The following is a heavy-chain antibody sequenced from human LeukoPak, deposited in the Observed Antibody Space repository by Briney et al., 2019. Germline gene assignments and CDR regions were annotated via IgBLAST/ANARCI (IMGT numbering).Heavy chain of an antibody. D-gene: IGHD4-17*01. CDR1: GGSISNYC. J-gene: IGHJ5*02. Sequence: SETLSLTCSVSGGSISNYCWSWIRQPAGKGLEWIGRIYTSGTTNYNPSLKSRVTMSGDTAKNQLTLQLSSVTAADTAVYYCAGTTMTTTWFDPWGQGTLVTVSS. CDR2: IYTSGTT. V-gene: IGHV4-4*07. CDR3: AGTTMTTTWFDP.